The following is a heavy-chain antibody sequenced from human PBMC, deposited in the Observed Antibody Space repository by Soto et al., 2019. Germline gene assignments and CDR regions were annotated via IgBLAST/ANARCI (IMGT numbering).Heavy chain of an antibody. V-gene: IGHV4-34*01. CDR1: GGSFSGYY. D-gene: IGHD3-9*01. Sequence: PSETLSLTCAVYGGSFSGYYWSWIRQPPGKGLEWIGEINHSGSTYYSPSLKSRVTISVDASKNQFSLKLSSVTAADTAVYYCARGPTYYDILTGLFFDYWGQGSLVTVSS. CDR2: INHSGST. J-gene: IGHJ4*02. CDR3: ARGPTYYDILTGLFFDY.